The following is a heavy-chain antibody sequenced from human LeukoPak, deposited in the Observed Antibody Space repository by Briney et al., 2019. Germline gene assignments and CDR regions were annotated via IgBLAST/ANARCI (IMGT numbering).Heavy chain of an antibody. CDR3: AREGNRQQWRTRNDAFDI. Sequence: ASVKVSCKASGYTFTGYYMHWVRQAPGQRLEWMGWINAGNGNTKYSQKFQGRVTITRDTSASTAYMELSSLRSEDTAVYYCAREGNRQQWRTRNDAFDIWGQGTMVTVSS. V-gene: IGHV1-3*01. J-gene: IGHJ3*02. CDR1: GYTFTGYY. D-gene: IGHD6-19*01. CDR2: INAGNGNT.